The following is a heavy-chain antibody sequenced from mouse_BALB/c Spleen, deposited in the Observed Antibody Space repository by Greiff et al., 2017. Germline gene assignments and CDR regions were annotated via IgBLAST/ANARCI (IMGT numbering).Heavy chain of an antibody. D-gene: IGHD1-2*01. J-gene: IGHJ3*01. CDR3: ASTLRLRGFAY. CDR2: IYPGDGDT. CDR1: GSTFTSYW. Sequence: VQLQQSGAELARPGASVQLSCKASGSTFTSYWLQWVKQRPGQGLEWIGAIYPGDGDTRYTKKFKGKATLTADKSSSTAYMQLSSLASEDSAVYYCASTLRLRGFAYWGQGTLVTVSA. V-gene: IGHV1-87*01.